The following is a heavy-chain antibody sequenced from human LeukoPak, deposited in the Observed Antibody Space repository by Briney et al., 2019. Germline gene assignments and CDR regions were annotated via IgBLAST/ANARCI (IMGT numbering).Heavy chain of an antibody. CDR1: GYTFTSYG. J-gene: IGHJ6*03. CDR2: ISAYNGNT. V-gene: IGHV1-18*01. Sequence: GASVKVSCKASGYTFTSYGISWVRQAPGQGLEWMGWISAYNGNTNYAQKLQGRVTMTTDTSTSTAYMELRSLRSDDTAVYYCARGLEYYDFWSGHYYMDVWGKGTTVTVSS. D-gene: IGHD3-3*01. CDR3: ARGLEYYDFWSGHYYMDV.